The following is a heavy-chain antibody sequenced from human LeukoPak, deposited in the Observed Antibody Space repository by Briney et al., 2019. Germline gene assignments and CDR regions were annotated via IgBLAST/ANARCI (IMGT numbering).Heavy chain of an antibody. CDR1: GFTFSTYW. J-gene: IGHJ4*02. CDR3: AKGALLYYGGKFDY. V-gene: IGHV3-23*01. D-gene: IGHD4-23*01. CDR2: ISGSGGST. Sequence: SGGSLRLSCAASGFTFSTYWMSWVRQAPGKGLEWVSAISGSGGSTYYADSVKGRFTISRDNSKNTLYLQMNSLRAEDTAVYYCAKGALLYYGGKFDYWGQGTLVTVSS.